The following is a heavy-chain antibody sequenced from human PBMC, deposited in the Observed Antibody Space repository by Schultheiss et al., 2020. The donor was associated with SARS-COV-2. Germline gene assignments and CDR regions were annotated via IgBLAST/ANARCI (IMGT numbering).Heavy chain of an antibody. CDR3: AKDRGVPTWDY. D-gene: IGHD5-12*01. CDR1: GFTFSDYY. V-gene: IGHV3-53*01. Sequence: GESLKISCAASGFTFSDYYMSWIRQAPGKGLEWVSVIYSGGSTYYADSVKGRFTISRDNSKNTLYLQMNSLRAEDTAVYYCAKDRGVPTWDYWGQGTLVTVSS. J-gene: IGHJ4*02. CDR2: IYSGGST.